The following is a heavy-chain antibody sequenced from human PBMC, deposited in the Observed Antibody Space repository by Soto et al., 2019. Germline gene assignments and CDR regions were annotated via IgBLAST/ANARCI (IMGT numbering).Heavy chain of an antibody. D-gene: IGHD4-17*01. CDR3: ARDSSPYGDYVGFDY. CDR1: GYTLTSYG. Sequence: ASVKVSCKASGYTLTSYGISWVRQAPGQGLEWMGWISAYNGNTNYAQKLQGRVTMTTDTSTSTAYMELRSLRSDDTAVYYCARDSSPYGDYVGFDYWGQGTLVTVS. J-gene: IGHJ4*02. CDR2: ISAYNGNT. V-gene: IGHV1-18*01.